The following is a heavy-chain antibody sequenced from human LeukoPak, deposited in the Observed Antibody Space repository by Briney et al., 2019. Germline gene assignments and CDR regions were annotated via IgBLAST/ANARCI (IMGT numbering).Heavy chain of an antibody. J-gene: IGHJ6*03. D-gene: IGHD3-16*01. Sequence: GGSLRLSCAASGFTFSDYYMSWIRQAPGKGLEWVSYISSSGSTIYYADSVKGRFTISRDNAKNSLYLQMNSLRAEDTAVYYCAKVLCSAYYMDVWGKGTTVTVSS. CDR3: AKVLCSAYYMDV. V-gene: IGHV3-11*01. CDR2: ISSSGSTI. CDR1: GFTFSDYY.